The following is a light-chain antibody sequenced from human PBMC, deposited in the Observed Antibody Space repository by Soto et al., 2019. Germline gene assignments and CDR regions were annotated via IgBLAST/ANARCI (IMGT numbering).Light chain of an antibody. CDR2: AAS. Sequence: EIVLSQSPGTLSLSPGERATLSCRASQSVRNNYLAWYQQRPGQAPRLLIYAASSRATGIPDRFSGSGSGTDFTLTISSLQSEDFAVYYCQHYNYWPYTFGQGTKVDVK. J-gene: IGKJ2*01. CDR1: QSVRNNY. CDR3: QHYNYWPYT. V-gene: IGKV3-20*01.